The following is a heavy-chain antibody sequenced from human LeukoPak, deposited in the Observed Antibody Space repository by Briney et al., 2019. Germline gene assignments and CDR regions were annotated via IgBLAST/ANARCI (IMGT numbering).Heavy chain of an antibody. CDR1: GYTFTSYG. CDR3: ARDMKRSRARWENLGFDP. J-gene: IGHJ5*02. V-gene: IGHV1-18*01. Sequence: ASVKVSCKASGYTFTSYGISWVRQAPEQGLEWMGWIITYSGNTNYAQKLQGRVTMTTDTSTSTAYMELRSLRSDDTAVYYCARDMKRSRARWENLGFDPWGQGTLVTVSS. CDR2: IITYSGNT. D-gene: IGHD1-26*01.